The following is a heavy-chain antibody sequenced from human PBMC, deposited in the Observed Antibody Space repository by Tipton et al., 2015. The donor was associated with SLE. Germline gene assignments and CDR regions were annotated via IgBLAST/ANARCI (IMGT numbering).Heavy chain of an antibody. J-gene: IGHJ4*02. CDR2: ISWNSGNI. CDR3: AKDPTMVQGVIMGGEFDY. V-gene: IGHV3-9*01. Sequence: SLRLSCAASGFTFDDYAMHWVRQAPGKGLEWVSGISWNSGNIDYADSVKGRFTISRDNAKNSLYLQMNSLRAEDTALYYCAKDPTMVQGVIMGGEFDYWGQGTLVTVSS. CDR1: GFTFDDYA. D-gene: IGHD3-10*01.